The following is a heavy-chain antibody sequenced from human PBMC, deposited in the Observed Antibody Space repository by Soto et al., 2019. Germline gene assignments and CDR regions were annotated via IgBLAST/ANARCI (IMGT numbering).Heavy chain of an antibody. CDR2: IYWDDDK. CDR3: AHARVTMIPPRPNWFDP. D-gene: IGHD3-22*01. Sequence: ASGPTLLNPTQTLTLPCTFSGFSLSTSGVGVAWIRQPPGQALEWLALIYWDDDKLYSPSLKSRLTITKDTSKNQVVLTMTNMDPVDTATYYCAHARVTMIPPRPNWFDPWGQGTLVTVSS. CDR1: GFSLSTSGVG. V-gene: IGHV2-5*02. J-gene: IGHJ5*02.